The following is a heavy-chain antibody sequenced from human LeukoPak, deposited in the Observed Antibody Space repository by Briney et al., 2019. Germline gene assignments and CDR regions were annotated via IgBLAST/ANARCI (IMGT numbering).Heavy chain of an antibody. CDR1: GFSFSDYG. Sequence: PGGSLRLSCEASGFSFSDYGMHWVRQAPGKGLEWVAIIWYDGSYKYYADSVKGRFTVSRDNSKNTLYLQMNSLRAEDTAVYYCAKEGELMTYNWFDPWGQGTLVTVSS. CDR3: AKEGELMTYNWFDP. D-gene: IGHD3-16*01. J-gene: IGHJ5*02. V-gene: IGHV3-33*03. CDR2: IWYDGSYK.